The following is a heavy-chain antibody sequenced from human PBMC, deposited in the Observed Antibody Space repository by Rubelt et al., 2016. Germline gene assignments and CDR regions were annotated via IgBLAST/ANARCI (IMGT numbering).Heavy chain of an antibody. V-gene: IGHV4-39*07. Sequence: QLQLQESGPGLVKPSGTLSLTCTVSGGSISSSSYYWGWIRQPPGKGLEWIGSIYYSGSTYYNPSLKGGVTISGDTAKNQVSLKLSSVTAADTAVYYCARGDVTIRGRTYYYYGMDVWGQGTTVTVSS. D-gene: IGHD4-11*01. CDR3: ARGDVTIRGRTYYYYGMDV. CDR1: GGSISSSSYY. CDR2: IYYSGST. J-gene: IGHJ6*02.